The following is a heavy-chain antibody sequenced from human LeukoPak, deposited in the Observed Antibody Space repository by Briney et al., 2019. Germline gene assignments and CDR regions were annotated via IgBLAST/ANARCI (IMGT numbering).Heavy chain of an antibody. CDR3: ARGLHYYDSSGYYYVDAFDI. J-gene: IGHJ3*02. V-gene: IGHV4-31*03. Sequence: SETLSLTCTVSGGSISSGGYYWSWIRQHPGKGLEWIGYIYYSGSTYYNPSLKSRVTISVDTSKNQFSLKLSSVTAADTAVYYCARGLHYYDSSGYYYVDAFDIWVQGTMVTVSS. CDR1: GGSISSGGYY. CDR2: IYYSGST. D-gene: IGHD3-22*01.